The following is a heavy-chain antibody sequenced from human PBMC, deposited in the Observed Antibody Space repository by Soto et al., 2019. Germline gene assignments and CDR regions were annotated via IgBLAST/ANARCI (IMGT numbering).Heavy chain of an antibody. J-gene: IGHJ4*02. CDR3: TVWGSGNDFGAA. Sequence: EVQLVESGGGLVQPGGSLRLSCAASGFTFSDHYMDWVRQAPGKGREWVGRSKNKADSYTTEYAASVKGRFTISRDGSKTSLFLQMNSLKTEDTAVYYGTVWGSGNDFGAAWGQGILVTVSS. CDR1: GFTFSDHY. CDR2: SKNKADSYTT. D-gene: IGHD3-10*01. V-gene: IGHV3-72*01.